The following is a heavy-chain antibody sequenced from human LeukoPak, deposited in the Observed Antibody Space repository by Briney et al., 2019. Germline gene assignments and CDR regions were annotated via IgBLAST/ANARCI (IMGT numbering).Heavy chain of an antibody. CDR2: IYTSGST. Sequence: SETLSLTCTVSGGSISSYYWSWIRQPAGKGLEWLGRIYTSGSTNYNPSLKSRVTMSVDTSKNQFSLKLSSVTAADTAVYYCARDVLVPAAYNWFDPWGQGTLVTVSS. CDR1: GGSISSYY. D-gene: IGHD2-2*01. CDR3: ARDVLVPAAYNWFDP. J-gene: IGHJ5*02. V-gene: IGHV4-4*07.